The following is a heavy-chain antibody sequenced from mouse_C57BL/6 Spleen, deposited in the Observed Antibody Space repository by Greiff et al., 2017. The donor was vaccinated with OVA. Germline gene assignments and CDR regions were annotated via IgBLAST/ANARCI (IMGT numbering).Heavy chain of an antibody. Sequence: QVQLKESGAELVKPGASVKISCKASGYAFSSYWMNWVKQRPGKGLEWIGQIYPGDGDTNYNGKFKGKATLTADKSSSTAYMQLSSLTSEDSAVYFCARSDYGSTAMDYWGQGTSVTVSS. V-gene: IGHV1-80*01. CDR2: IYPGDGDT. CDR1: GYAFSSYW. J-gene: IGHJ4*01. CDR3: ARSDYGSTAMDY. D-gene: IGHD1-1*01.